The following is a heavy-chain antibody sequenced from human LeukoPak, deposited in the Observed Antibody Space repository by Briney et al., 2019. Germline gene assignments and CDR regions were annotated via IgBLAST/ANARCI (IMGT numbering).Heavy chain of an antibody. D-gene: IGHD3-22*01. J-gene: IGHJ3*02. CDR1: GYTFTGYY. V-gene: IGHV1-2*02. CDR2: INPNSGGT. Sequence: ASVKVSCKASGYTFTGYYMHWVRQAPGQGLEWMGWINPNSGGTNNAQKFQGRVTMTRDTSISTAYMELSRLRSDDTAVYYCARDRDPTMIVVEYAFDIWGQGTMVTVSS. CDR3: ARDRDPTMIVVEYAFDI.